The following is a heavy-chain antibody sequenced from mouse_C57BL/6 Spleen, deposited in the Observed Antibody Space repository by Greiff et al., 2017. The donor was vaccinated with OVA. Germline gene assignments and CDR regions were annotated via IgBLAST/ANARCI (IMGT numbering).Heavy chain of an antibody. V-gene: IGHV1-15*01. CDR1: GYTFTDYE. Sequence: VQGVESGAELVRPGASVTLSCKASGYTFTDYEMHWVKQTPVHGLEWIGAIDPETGGTAYNQKFKGKAILTADKSSSTAYMELRSLTSEDSAVYYCTREGSSWYFDVWGTGTTVTVSS. CDR2: IDPETGGT. J-gene: IGHJ1*03. CDR3: TREGSSWYFDV. D-gene: IGHD1-1*01.